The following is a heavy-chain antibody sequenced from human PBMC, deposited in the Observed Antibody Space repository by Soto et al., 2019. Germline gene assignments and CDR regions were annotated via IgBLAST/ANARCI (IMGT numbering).Heavy chain of an antibody. Sequence: GGSLRLSCAASGFTFDDYAMHWVRQAPGKGLEWVSGISWNSGSIGYADSVKGRFTISRDNAKNSLYLQMNSLRAEDTALYYCAKDWPGYSGYDSHDAFDIWGQGTMVTVSS. CDR3: AKDWPGYSGYDSHDAFDI. D-gene: IGHD5-12*01. CDR1: GFTFDDYA. J-gene: IGHJ3*02. V-gene: IGHV3-9*01. CDR2: ISWNSGSI.